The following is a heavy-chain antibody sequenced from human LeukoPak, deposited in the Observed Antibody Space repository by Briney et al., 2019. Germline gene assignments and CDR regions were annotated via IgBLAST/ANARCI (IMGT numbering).Heavy chain of an antibody. Sequence: SQTLSLTCTVSGGSISSGGYCWSWIRQHPGKGLEWIGYIYYSGSTYYNPSLKSRVTISVDTSKNQFSLKLSSVTAADTAVYYCAREKYDSSLDYWGQGTLVTVSS. D-gene: IGHD3-22*01. V-gene: IGHV4-31*03. CDR1: GGSISSGGYC. J-gene: IGHJ4*02. CDR3: AREKYDSSLDY. CDR2: IYYSGST.